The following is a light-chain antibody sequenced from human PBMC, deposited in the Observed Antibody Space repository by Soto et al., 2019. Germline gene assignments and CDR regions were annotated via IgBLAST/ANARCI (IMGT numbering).Light chain of an antibody. Sequence: EIVLTQSPGTLSLSPGERATLSGRASQSVSSNLAWYQQKPGQAPRLLIYGASTRATGIPARFSGSGSGTEFTLTISSLQSEDFAVYYCQQYNNRWTFGQGTKVDIK. CDR2: GAS. CDR3: QQYNNRWT. V-gene: IGKV3-15*01. CDR1: QSVSSN. J-gene: IGKJ1*01.